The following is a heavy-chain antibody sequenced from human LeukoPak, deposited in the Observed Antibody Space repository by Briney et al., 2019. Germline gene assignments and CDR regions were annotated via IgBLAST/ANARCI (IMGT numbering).Heavy chain of an antibody. CDR2: IYYPGST. V-gene: IGHV4-59*01. Sequence: SETLSLTCSVSGDSITTSYWTWIRQSPGKGLGWIGYIYYPGSTLSNPSLKSRLSLSLHTSKNQFSLKLLSVTAADTATYYCAREIYGDSTGGRFQHWGQGTLVTVSS. J-gene: IGHJ1*01. D-gene: IGHD4-17*01. CDR1: GDSITTSY. CDR3: AREIYGDSTGGRFQH.